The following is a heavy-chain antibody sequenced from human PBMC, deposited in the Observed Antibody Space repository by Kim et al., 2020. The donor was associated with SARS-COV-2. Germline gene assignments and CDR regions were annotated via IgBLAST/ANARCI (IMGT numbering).Heavy chain of an antibody. D-gene: IGHD6-19*01. V-gene: IGHV4-34*01. CDR1: GGSFSGYY. J-gene: IGHJ6*02. CDR2: INHSGST. CDR3: ARGRGSSGWYGPNDPRYYYYGMDV. Sequence: SETLSLTCAVYGGSFSGYYWSWIRQPPGKGLEWIGEINHSGSTNYNPSLKSRVAISVDTSKNQFSLKLSSVTAADTAVYYCARGRGSSGWYGPNDPRYYYYGMDVWGQGTTVTVSS.